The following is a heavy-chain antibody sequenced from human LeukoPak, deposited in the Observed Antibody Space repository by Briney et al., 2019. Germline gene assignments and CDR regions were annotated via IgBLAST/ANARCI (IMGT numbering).Heavy chain of an antibody. CDR3: ARAQAPAYDSSGYEAFDI. CDR1: GFTFSSYG. Sequence: GGALRLSCAAPGFTFSSYGMNWVRQAPGKGLQLVSGIYSGGSTYYADSVKGRFTISRDNSKNTLYLQMNSLRAEDTAVYYCARAQAPAYDSSGYEAFDIWGQGTMVTVSS. J-gene: IGHJ3*02. D-gene: IGHD3-22*01. V-gene: IGHV3-53*01. CDR2: IYSGGST.